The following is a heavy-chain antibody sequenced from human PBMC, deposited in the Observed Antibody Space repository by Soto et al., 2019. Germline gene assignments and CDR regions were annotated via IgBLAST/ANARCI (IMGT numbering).Heavy chain of an antibody. CDR2: INPNRGGT. CDR3: ARAGVWGYCSSTNGYIDS. J-gene: IGHJ4*02. Sequence: QVQLVQSGAEVKKPGASVKVSCKASGYSFTGYYRHWVRQPPGQALEWMGWINPNRGGTNYAQKFQGRVSMTRDTSITTAYMELSSLISDDTAVYYCARAGVWGYCSSTNGYIDSWGQGTLVTVSP. D-gene: IGHD2-2*02. V-gene: IGHV1-2*02. CDR1: GYSFTGYY.